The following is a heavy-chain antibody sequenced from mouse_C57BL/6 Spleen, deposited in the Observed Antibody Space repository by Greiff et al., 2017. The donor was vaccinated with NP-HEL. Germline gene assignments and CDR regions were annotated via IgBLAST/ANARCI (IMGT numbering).Heavy chain of an antibody. D-gene: IGHD2-5*01. Sequence: EVKVEESGGGLVKPGGSLKLSCAASGFTFSDYGMHWVRQAPEKGLEWVAYISSGSSTIYYADTVKGRFTISRDNAKNTLFLQMTSLRSEDTAMYYCARRSNYEDYAMDYWGQGTSVTVSS. CDR3: ARRSNYEDYAMDY. J-gene: IGHJ4*01. CDR2: ISSGSSTI. CDR1: GFTFSDYG. V-gene: IGHV5-17*01.